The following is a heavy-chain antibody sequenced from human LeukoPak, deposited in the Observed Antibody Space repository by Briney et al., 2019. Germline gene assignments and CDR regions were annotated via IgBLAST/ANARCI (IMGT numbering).Heavy chain of an antibody. V-gene: IGHV3-23*01. CDR3: AKDLGGGSGCYDL. CDR1: GFTFTNYA. CDR2: ISGSGTRT. J-gene: IGHJ2*01. D-gene: IGHD6-19*01. Sequence: GGSLRLSCAASGFTFTNYAMSWVRQAPGKGLEWVSAISGSGTRTYYADSVKGRFTISRDNSKNTLYLQMNSLRAEDTAVYYCAKDLGGGSGCYDLWGRGTLVTVSS.